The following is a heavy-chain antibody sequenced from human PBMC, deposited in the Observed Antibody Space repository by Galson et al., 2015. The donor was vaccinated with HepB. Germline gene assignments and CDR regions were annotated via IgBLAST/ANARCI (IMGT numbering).Heavy chain of an antibody. CDR1: GYTFTMYH. V-gene: IGHV1-46*01. J-gene: IGHJ5*02. Sequence: SVKVSCKASGYTFTMYHMHWVRQAPGQGLEWMGTINPRDGGATYAQKFQGRVTLTRDTSTSTVYMELNSLRFDDAAVYYCTKGGDFWIWFDPWGQGTLVTVSS. CDR3: TKGGDFWIWFDP. CDR2: INPRDGGA. D-gene: IGHD3-3*01.